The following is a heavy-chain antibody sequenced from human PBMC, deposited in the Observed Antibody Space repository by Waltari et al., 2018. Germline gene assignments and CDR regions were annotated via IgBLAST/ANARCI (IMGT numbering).Heavy chain of an antibody. V-gene: IGHV4-4*02. CDR3: ARDRGRGLYLDV. J-gene: IGHJ4*02. CDR1: GDAATSTNW. Sequence: QLQESGPGLVKPSGPLSLSCAVSGDAATSTNWWSWVRQSPQRGLEWIGQVLSTGKTNYSPSFASRVTMSLDASNNQFSLKVTSATAADTAVYYCARDRGRGLYLDVWGPGTLVTVSP. CDR2: VLSTGKT. D-gene: IGHD2-15*01.